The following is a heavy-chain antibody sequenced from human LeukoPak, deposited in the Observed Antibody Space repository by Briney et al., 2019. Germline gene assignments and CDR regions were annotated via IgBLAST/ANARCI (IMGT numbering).Heavy chain of an antibody. CDR3: AKDGGTTRFTVTTDFDY. CDR2: ISGSGGST. Sequence: GGSLRLSCAASGFTFSSYAMSWVRQAPGQGLEWVSSISGSGGSTYYADSVKGRFTISRDNSKKMLYLQMNSLRAEDTALYYCAKDGGTTRFTVTTDFDYWGQGTLVTVSS. V-gene: IGHV3-23*01. CDR1: GFTFSSYA. J-gene: IGHJ4*02. D-gene: IGHD4-17*01.